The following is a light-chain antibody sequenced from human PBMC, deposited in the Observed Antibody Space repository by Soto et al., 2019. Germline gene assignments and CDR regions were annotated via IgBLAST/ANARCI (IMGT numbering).Light chain of an antibody. V-gene: IGKV1-5*03. J-gene: IGKJ2*01. CDR3: LPYHASPPT. Sequence: DIQMTQSPSTLSASVGDRVTITCRASQIINRWLAWYQQKPGKAPNVLIYKASSLESGVPSRFSGSGSGTDFTLTISSLQPDDFATYSCLPYHASPPTFGQGPKADIK. CDR1: QIINRW. CDR2: KAS.